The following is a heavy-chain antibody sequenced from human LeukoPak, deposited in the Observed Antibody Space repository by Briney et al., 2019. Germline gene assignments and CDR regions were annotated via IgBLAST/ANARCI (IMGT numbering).Heavy chain of an antibody. J-gene: IGHJ4*02. CDR2: FSRSGGNT. CDR1: GFTFSSYA. V-gene: IGHV3-23*01. Sequence: GGSLRLSCAASGFTFSSYAMSWVRQAPGKGLEWVSAFSRSGGNTYYADSVKGRLTISRDNSKNTLYLQVNSPRAQDTAVYYCAKDALWFGEVGYFDYWGQGTLVTVSS. D-gene: IGHD3-10*01. CDR3: AKDALWFGEVGYFDY.